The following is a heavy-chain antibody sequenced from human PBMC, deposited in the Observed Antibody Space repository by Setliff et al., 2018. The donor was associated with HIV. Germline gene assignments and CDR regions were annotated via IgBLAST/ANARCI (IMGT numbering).Heavy chain of an antibody. CDR3: ARRSLNSTPDAFGI. J-gene: IGHJ3*02. Sequence: LSLTCSVSGDSLSSGDSYWAWIRQPPGKGLEWIGSIYYTGSTFSNPSLKSRVTISGDTTRSQFSLKLDSVTAADTAFYYCARRSLNSTPDAFGIWGQGTMVTVSS. V-gene: IGHV4-39*01. CDR2: IYYTGST. CDR1: GDSLSSGDSY. D-gene: IGHD1-26*01.